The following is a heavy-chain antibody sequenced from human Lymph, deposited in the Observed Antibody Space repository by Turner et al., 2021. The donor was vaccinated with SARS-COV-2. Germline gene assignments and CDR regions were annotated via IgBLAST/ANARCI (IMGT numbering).Heavy chain of an antibody. CDR3: ATKYCSGGSCSYFDS. J-gene: IGHJ4*02. CDR2: ICHSGNT. V-gene: IGHV4-4*02. CDR1: GGSISSSKW. D-gene: IGHD2-15*01. Sequence: QVQLQESGPGLVKPSGTLSLNCAVTGGSISSSKWWNWVRQPPGQGLEWIGEICHSGNTNYNPSLKSRVTTSVDKSKNQFSLKLSSVTAADSAVYYCATKYCSGGSCSYFDSWGQGTLFTVSS.